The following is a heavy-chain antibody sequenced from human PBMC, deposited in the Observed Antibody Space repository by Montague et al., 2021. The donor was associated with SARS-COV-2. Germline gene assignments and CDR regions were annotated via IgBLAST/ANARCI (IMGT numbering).Heavy chain of an antibody. V-gene: IGHV4-34*01. CDR1: GGSFSTYS. CDR2: IHHGGST. CDR3: ARLGDGVVPSPILGVGPYYSYYYMDV. D-gene: IGHD3-10*01. Sequence: SETLSLTGAVHGGSFSTYSWNWIRQPPGKGLEWIGEIHHGGSTNYNPSLKSRVTISADTSKNQFSLKLTSVAAADTAVYYCARLGDGVVPSPILGVGPYYSYYYMDVWGKGTTVTVSS. J-gene: IGHJ6*03.